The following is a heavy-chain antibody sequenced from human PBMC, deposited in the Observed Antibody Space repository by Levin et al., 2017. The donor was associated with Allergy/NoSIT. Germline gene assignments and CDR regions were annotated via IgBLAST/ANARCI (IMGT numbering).Heavy chain of an antibody. V-gene: IGHV3-23*01. CDR2: ISGSGGST. Sequence: GESLKISCAASGFTFSSYAMSWVRQAPGKGLEWVSAISGSGGSTYYADSVKGRFTISRDNSKNTLYLQMNSLRAEDTAVYYCAKNGGDMVRGAKGAFDIWGQGTMVTVSS. D-gene: IGHD3-10*01. J-gene: IGHJ3*02. CDR1: GFTFSSYA. CDR3: AKNGGDMVRGAKGAFDI.